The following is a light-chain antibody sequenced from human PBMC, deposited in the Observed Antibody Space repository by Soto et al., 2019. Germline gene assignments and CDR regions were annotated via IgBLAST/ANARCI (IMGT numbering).Light chain of an antibody. CDR3: QQSHTSPPT. CDR2: AAS. J-gene: IGKJ5*01. V-gene: IGKV1-39*01. CDR1: HFINFN. Sequence: DIQMTQSPASLTASVGDRVSLTCRASHFINFNLNWYQHKPRKAPQLLIFAASTLQFGVPSRFSGNGSETDFTLTISSLQPEDSATYYCQQSHTSPPTFGQGTRVDIK.